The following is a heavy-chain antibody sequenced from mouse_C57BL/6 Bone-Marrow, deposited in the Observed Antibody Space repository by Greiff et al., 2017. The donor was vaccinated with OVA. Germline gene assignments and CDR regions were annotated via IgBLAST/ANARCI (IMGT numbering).Heavy chain of an antibody. CDR3: ARWGAFYSRGFAY. D-gene: IGHD2-3*01. J-gene: IGHJ3*01. CDR1: GYTFTSYW. V-gene: IGHV1-55*01. CDR2: IYPGSGST. Sequence: VQLQQPGAELVKPGASVKMSCKASGYTFTSYWITWVKQRPGQGLEWIGDIYPGSGSTNYNEKFKSKATLTVDTSSSTAYMQLSSLTSEDSAVYYCARWGAFYSRGFAYWGQGTLVTVSA.